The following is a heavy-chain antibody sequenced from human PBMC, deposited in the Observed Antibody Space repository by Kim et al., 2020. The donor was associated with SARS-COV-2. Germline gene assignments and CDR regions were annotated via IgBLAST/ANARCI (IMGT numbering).Heavy chain of an antibody. D-gene: IGHD3-10*01. CDR2: ISSNGGST. J-gene: IGHJ4*02. CDR1: GFTFSSYA. Sequence: GGSLRLSCSASGFTFSSYAMHWVRQAPGKGLEYVSAISSNGGSTYYADSVKGRFTISRDNSKNTLYLQMRSLRAEDTAVYYCVKGPPWGSNYFDYWGQGTLVTVSS. CDR3: VKGPPWGSNYFDY. V-gene: IGHV3-64D*06.